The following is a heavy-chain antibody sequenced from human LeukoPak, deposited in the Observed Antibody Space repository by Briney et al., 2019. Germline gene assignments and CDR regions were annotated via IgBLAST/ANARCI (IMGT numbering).Heavy chain of an antibody. J-gene: IGHJ6*02. CDR3: ASIAAAGTGDVWAYYYYGMDV. CDR2: IIPIFGIA. V-gene: IGHV1-69*10. D-gene: IGHD6-13*01. Sequence: GASVKVSCKASGGTFSSYAISWVRQATGQGLEWMGGIIPIFGIANYAQKFQGRVTITADKSTSTAYMELSSLRSEDTAVYYCASIAAAGTGDVWAYYYYGMDVWGQGTTVTVSS. CDR1: GGTFSSYA.